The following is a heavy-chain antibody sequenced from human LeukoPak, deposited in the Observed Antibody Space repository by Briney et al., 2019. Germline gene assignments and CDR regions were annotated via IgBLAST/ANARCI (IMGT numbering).Heavy chain of an antibody. J-gene: IGHJ4*02. Sequence: SETLSLTCTVSGGSISSSSYYWGWIRQPPGKGLEWIGSIYNSGSTYYNPSLKSRVTISVDTSKNQFSLKLSPVTAADTAVYYCARVTYYYDSSGYYHFDYWGQGTLVTVSS. D-gene: IGHD3-22*01. CDR2: IYNSGST. V-gene: IGHV4-39*07. CDR1: GGSISSSSYY. CDR3: ARVTYYYDSSGYYHFDY.